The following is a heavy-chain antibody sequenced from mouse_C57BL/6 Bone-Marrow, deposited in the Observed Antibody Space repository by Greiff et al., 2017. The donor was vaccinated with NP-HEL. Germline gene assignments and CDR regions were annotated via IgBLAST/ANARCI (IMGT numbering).Heavy chain of an antibody. V-gene: IGHV5-6*02. D-gene: IGHD1-1*01. CDR2: ISRGGSYT. J-gene: IGHJ2*01. Sequence: EVKLVESGGDLVKPGGSLKLSCAASGFTFSSYGMSWVRQTPDKRLEWVATISRGGSYTYYPDSVKGRFTISRDNAKNPLYLHMIILKSEDTALSYCASHRLLRYVDYWGQGTTLTVSS. CDR3: ASHRLLRYVDY. CDR1: GFTFSSYG.